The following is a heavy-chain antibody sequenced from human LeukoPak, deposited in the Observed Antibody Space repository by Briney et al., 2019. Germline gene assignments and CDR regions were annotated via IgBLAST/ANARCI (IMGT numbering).Heavy chain of an antibody. Sequence: SETLSLTCTVSGGSISRYYWSWIRQPAGKGLEWMGRIYTSGSTNYNPSLGSRVTISVGTSKNQFTLQLTSVPAADTAVYFCARDKCNSTSCPKYFDYWGQGTLVTVSS. D-gene: IGHD2-2*01. J-gene: IGHJ4*02. V-gene: IGHV4-4*07. CDR1: GGSISRYY. CDR3: ARDKCNSTSCPKYFDY. CDR2: IYTSGST.